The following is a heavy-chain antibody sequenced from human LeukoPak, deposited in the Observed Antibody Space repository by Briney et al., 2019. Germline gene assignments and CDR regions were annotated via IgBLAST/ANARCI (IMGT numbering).Heavy chain of an antibody. CDR2: IIPIFGTA. J-gene: IGHJ4*02. CDR3: ARGQYSSGWYGPGYFDY. CDR1: GYTFTSYA. V-gene: IGHV1-69*13. D-gene: IGHD6-19*01. Sequence: SVKVSCKASGYTFTSYAISWVRQAPGQGLEWMGGIIPIFGTANYAQKFQGRVTITADESTSTAYMELSSLRSEDTAVYYCARGQYSSGWYGPGYFDYWGQGTLVTVSS.